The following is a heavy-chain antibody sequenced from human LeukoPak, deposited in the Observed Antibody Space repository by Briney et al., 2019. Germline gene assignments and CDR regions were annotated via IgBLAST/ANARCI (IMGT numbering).Heavy chain of an antibody. Sequence: GGSQRLSCAASGFTFSSYEMNWVRQAPGKGLEWVSYISNSGGTIYYADSVKGRFTISRDNAKNSLYLQMNSLRAEDTAVYYCARDGQGVAFDWLLYYFDYWGQGTLVTVSS. J-gene: IGHJ4*02. CDR1: GFTFSSYE. D-gene: IGHD3-9*01. CDR2: ISNSGGTI. CDR3: ARDGQGVAFDWLLYYFDY. V-gene: IGHV3-48*03.